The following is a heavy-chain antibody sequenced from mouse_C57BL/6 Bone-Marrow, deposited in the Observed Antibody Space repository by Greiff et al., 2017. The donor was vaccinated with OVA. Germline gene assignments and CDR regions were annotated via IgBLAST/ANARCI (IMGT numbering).Heavy chain of an antibody. CDR2: IDPENGDT. D-gene: IGHD1-1*01. CDR3: THYYGSRWYFDV. J-gene: IGHJ1*03. V-gene: IGHV14-4*01. Sequence: SGAELVRPGASVKLSCTASGFNIKDDYMHWVKQRPEQGLEWIGWIDPENGDTEYASKFQGKATITADTSSNTAYLQLSSLTSEDTAVYYCTHYYGSRWYFDVWGTGTTVTVSS. CDR1: GFNIKDDY.